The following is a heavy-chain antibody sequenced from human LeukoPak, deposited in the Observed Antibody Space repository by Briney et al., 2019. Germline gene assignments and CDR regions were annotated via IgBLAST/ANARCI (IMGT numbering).Heavy chain of an antibody. V-gene: IGHV1-18*01. Sequence: ASVKVSCKASGYTFTSYGISWVRQAPGQGLEWMGWISAYNGNTNYAQKLQGRVTMTTDTSTSTAYMELRSLRSDDTAVYYCARDYYYGDYDHNYGMDVWGQGTTVTVSS. CDR2: ISAYNGNT. D-gene: IGHD4-17*01. CDR1: GYTFTSYG. J-gene: IGHJ6*02. CDR3: ARDYYYGDYDHNYGMDV.